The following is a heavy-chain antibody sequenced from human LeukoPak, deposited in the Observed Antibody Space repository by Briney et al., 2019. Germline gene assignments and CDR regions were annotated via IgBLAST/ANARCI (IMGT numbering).Heavy chain of an antibody. CDR2: IYYTGST. Sequence: SETLSLTCTVSGGSISNYYWSWIRQPPGKGLEWIGYIYYTGSTNYNPSLTSRVNISVDTSKNQFSLNLTSVTAADAAVYYCARWGSIAVARFDYWGQGTLVTVSS. V-gene: IGHV4-59*01. CDR3: ARWGSIAVARFDY. D-gene: IGHD6-6*01. CDR1: GGSISNYY. J-gene: IGHJ4*02.